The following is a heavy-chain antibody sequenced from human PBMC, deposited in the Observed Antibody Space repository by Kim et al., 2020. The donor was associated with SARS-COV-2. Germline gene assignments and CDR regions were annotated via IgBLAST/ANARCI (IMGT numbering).Heavy chain of an antibody. Sequence: SETLSLTCAVSGGSISSSNWWSWVRQPPGKGLEWIGEIYHSGSTNYNPSLKSRVTISVDKSKNQFSLKLSSVTAADTAVYYCARLVVVPAAMRNYYYYYGMDVWGQGTTVTVSS. D-gene: IGHD2-2*01. CDR2: IYHSGST. V-gene: IGHV4-4*02. CDR1: GGSISSSNW. J-gene: IGHJ6*02. CDR3: ARLVVVPAAMRNYYYYYGMDV.